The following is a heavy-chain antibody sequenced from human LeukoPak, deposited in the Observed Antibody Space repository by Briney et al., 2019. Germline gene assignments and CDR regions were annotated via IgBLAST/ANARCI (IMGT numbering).Heavy chain of an antibody. V-gene: IGHV3-15*01. J-gene: IGHJ3*02. CDR2: IKSKTDGGTT. Sequence: GGSLRLSCAASGFTFSNAWMSWVRQAPGKGLEWVGRIKSKTDGGTTDYAAPVKGRFTISRDDSKNTLYLQMNSLKTEDTAVYYCARDRVEWELVDHDAFDIWGQGTMVTVSS. CDR1: GFTFSNAW. CDR3: ARDRVEWELVDHDAFDI. D-gene: IGHD1-26*01.